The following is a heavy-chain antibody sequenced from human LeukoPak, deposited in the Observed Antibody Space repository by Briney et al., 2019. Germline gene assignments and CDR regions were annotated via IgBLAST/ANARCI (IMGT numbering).Heavy chain of an antibody. CDR1: GDSISSYY. CDR2: IYYSGST. D-gene: IGHD4-17*01. J-gene: IGHJ3*02. Sequence: SETLSLTCTVSGDSISSYYWSWIRQPPGKGLEWIGYIYYSGSTNYNPSLKSRVTISVDTSKNQFSLKLSSVTAADTAVCYCARIRLTTVTTVGAFDIWGQGTMVTVSS. CDR3: ARIRLTTVTTVGAFDI. V-gene: IGHV4-59*08.